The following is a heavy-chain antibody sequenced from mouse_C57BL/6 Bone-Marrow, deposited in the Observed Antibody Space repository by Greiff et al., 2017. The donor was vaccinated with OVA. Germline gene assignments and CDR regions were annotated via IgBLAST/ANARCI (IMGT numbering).Heavy chain of an antibody. CDR1: GFSLTSYG. V-gene: IGHV2-4*01. CDR3: AKTGFITTVVATLDWYFDV. CDR2: IWSRGST. J-gene: IGHJ1*03. Sequence: VQLQESGPGLVQPSQSLSITCTVSGFSLTSYGVHWVRQPPGKGLEWLGVIWSRGSTDYNAAFISRLSISKDNSKSQVFSKMNSLQADDTAIYYCAKTGFITTVVATLDWYFDVWGTGTTVTVSS. D-gene: IGHD1-1*01.